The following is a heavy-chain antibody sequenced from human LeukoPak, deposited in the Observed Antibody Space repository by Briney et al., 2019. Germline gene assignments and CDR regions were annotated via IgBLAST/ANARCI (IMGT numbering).Heavy chain of an antibody. CDR1: GGSISSSSYY. D-gene: IGHD3-10*01. J-gene: IGHJ4*02. CDR2: IYYSGT. V-gene: IGHV4-39*01. Sequence: SETLSLTCTVSGGSISSSSYYWGWIRQPPGKGLEWIGNIYYSGTYYNPSLKSRVTISVGTSKNQFSLKLSSVTAADTAVYYCASNDGSGSYYPDWGQGTLVTVSA. CDR3: ASNDGSGSYYPD.